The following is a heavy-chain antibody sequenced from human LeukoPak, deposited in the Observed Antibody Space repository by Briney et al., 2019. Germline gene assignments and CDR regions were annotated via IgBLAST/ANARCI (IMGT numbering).Heavy chain of an antibody. CDR2: INHSGST. Sequence: SETLSLTCAVYGGSFSGYYWSWIRQPPGKGLEWIGEINHSGSTNYNPSLKSRVTISVDTSKNQFSLKLSSVTAADTAVYYCARRQWLVPYDYWGQGTLVTVSS. V-gene: IGHV4-34*01. J-gene: IGHJ4*02. CDR3: ARRQWLVPYDY. D-gene: IGHD6-19*01. CDR1: GGSFSGYY.